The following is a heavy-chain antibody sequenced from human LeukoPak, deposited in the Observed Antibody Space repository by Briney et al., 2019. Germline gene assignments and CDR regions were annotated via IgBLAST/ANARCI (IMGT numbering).Heavy chain of an antibody. CDR1: GFTFSSYS. D-gene: IGHD1-1*01. Sequence: GGSLRLSCAASGFTFSSYSMNWVRQAPGKGLEWVSSISSSRSYIYYADSVKGRFTISRDNAKNSLYLQMNSLRAEDTAVYYCARDYLEGGFFDYWGQGTLVTVSS. CDR3: ARDYLEGGFFDY. J-gene: IGHJ4*02. CDR2: ISSSRSYI. V-gene: IGHV3-21*01.